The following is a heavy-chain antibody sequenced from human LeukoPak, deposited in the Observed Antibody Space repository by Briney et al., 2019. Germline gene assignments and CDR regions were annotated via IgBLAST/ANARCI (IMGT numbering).Heavy chain of an antibody. V-gene: IGHV3-30*04. CDR1: GFTFSSYT. CDR3: ARDSLHPRRLSDAFDV. CDR2: ISYDGSNK. D-gene: IGHD3-16*02. J-gene: IGHJ3*01. Sequence: GGSLRLSCAASGFTFSSYTMHWVRQAPGKGLEWVALISYDGSNKYYADSVTGRFTISRDNSRNTLYLEMNSLGAEDWAVYYCARDSLHPRRLSDAFDVWGEGTMVSVSS.